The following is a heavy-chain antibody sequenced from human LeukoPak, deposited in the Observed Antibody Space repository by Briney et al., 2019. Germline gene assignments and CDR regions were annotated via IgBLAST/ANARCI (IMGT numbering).Heavy chain of an antibody. CDR3: ARGSRVVGAYWFDP. V-gene: IGHV4-34*01. CDR1: GFNFTTSA. D-gene: IGHD1-26*01. J-gene: IGHJ5*02. CDR2: INHSGST. Sequence: GSLRLSCAASGFNFTTSAMSWIRQPPGKGLEWIGEINHSGSTNYNPSLKSRVTISVDTSKNQFSLKLSSVTAADTAVYYCARGSRVVGAYWFDPWGQGTLVTVSS.